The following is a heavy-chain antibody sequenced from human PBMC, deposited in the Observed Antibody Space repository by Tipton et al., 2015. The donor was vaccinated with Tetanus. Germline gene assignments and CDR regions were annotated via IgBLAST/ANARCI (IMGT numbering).Heavy chain of an antibody. CDR2: ISWNSGSI. J-gene: IGHJ3*02. D-gene: IGHD6-19*01. Sequence: SLRLSCAASGFTFDDYAMHWVRQAPGKGLEWVSGISWNSGSIGYADSVKGRFTISRDNAKNSLYLQMNSLRAEDTALYYCVKKVPYSSGWFDAFDIWGQGTMVTVSS. CDR1: GFTFDDYA. V-gene: IGHV3-9*01. CDR3: VKKVPYSSGWFDAFDI.